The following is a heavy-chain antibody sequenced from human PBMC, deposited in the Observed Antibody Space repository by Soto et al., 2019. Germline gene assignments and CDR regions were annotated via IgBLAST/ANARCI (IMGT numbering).Heavy chain of an antibody. CDR1: GVTFTNDI. V-gene: IGHV1-69*08. D-gene: IGHD5-12*01. CDR2: IIPLLDIA. Sequence: QVQLVQSGAEVKKPGSSVKVSCKASGVTFTNDIITWVRQAPGQGLGWMGRIIPLLDIANYAQKFQGRVTITADKSTSTAYMELNSLRSEDTAVYYCVRDSPIGSTYSGYDGIDYWGQGTLVTVSS. J-gene: IGHJ4*02. CDR3: VRDSPIGSTYSGYDGIDY.